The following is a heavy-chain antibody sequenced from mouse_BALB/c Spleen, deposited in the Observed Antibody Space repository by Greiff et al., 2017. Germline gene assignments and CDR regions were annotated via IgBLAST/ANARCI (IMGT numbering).Heavy chain of an antibody. V-gene: IGHV5-4*02. J-gene: IGHJ4*01. CDR2: ISDGGSYT. CDR1: GFSFTDYY. Sequence: VQLKESGGGLVKPGGSLKLSCAVSGFSFTDYYMYWVRQTPEKRLEWVATISDGGSYTYYPDSVKGRFTISRDNAKNNLYLQMSSLKSEDTAMYYYARDVGLPYYYAMDYWGQGTSVTVSS. CDR3: ARDVGLPYYYAMDY. D-gene: IGHD2-4*01.